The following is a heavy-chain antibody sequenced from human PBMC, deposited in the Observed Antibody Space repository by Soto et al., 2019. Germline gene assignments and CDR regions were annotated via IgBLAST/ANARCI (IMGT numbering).Heavy chain of an antibody. CDR1: GFPFAPST. Sequence: GGSLRLSCGVSGFPFAPSTMSWVRQAPGKGLEWVSTISVSVGSTYSADSVQGRFTVSSDISDNTLFLRMTSLTADDTAVYFCAKRDVPHSTSDAYFYDHWGRGVLATV. CDR3: AKRDVPHSTSDAYFYDH. D-gene: IGHD2-21*02. CDR2: ISVSVGST. J-gene: IGHJ4*02. V-gene: IGHV3-23*01.